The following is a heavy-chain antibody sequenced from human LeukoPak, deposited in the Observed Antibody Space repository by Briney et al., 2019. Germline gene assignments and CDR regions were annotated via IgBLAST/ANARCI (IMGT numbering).Heavy chain of an antibody. CDR2: IKQDGSEK. V-gene: IGHV3-7*01. Sequence: AGGSLRLSCAASGFTFSSYSMNWVRQAPGKGLEWVANIKQDGSEKYYVDSVKGRFTISRDNAKNSLYLQMNSLRAEDTAVYYCASNLYSGIGLGDDYWGQGTLVTVSS. D-gene: IGHD1-26*01. J-gene: IGHJ4*02. CDR1: GFTFSSYS. CDR3: ASNLYSGIGLGDDY.